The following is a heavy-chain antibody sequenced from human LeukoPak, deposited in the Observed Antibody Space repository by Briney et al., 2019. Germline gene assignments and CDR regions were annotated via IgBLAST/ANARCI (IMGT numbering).Heavy chain of an antibody. CDR2: ISGSGGST. CDR3: ARGLGSRGYFDY. J-gene: IGHJ4*02. V-gene: IGHV3-23*01. Sequence: GGSLRLSCAASGFTFSSYAMSWVRQAPGKGLEWVSAISGSGGSTYYADSVKGRFTISRDNSKNTLYLQMNSLRAEDTAVYYCARGLGSRGYFDYWGQGTLVTVSS. CDR1: GFTFSSYA. D-gene: IGHD3-10*01.